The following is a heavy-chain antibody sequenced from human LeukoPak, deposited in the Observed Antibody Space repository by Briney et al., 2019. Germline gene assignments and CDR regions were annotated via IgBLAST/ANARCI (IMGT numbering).Heavy chain of an antibody. Sequence: GGSLRLSCAASGFTFSSYGMHWVRQAPGKGLEWVAVISYDGSNKYYADSVKGRFTISRDNAKNSLYLQMNSLRAGDTAVYYCARGISSWFGELVAFDYWGQGTLVTVSS. D-gene: IGHD3-10*01. CDR1: GFTFSSYG. J-gene: IGHJ4*02. V-gene: IGHV3-30*03. CDR2: ISYDGSNK. CDR3: ARGISSWFGELVAFDY.